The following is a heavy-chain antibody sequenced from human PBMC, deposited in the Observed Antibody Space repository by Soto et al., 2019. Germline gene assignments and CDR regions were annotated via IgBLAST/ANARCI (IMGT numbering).Heavy chain of an antibody. Sequence: VKVSCKASGGTFSSYTISWVRQAPGQGLEWMGRIIPILGIANYAQKFQGRVTITADKSTSTAYMELSSLRSEDTAVYYCAREYYDFWSGYFYYYYYMDVWGKGTTVTVSS. V-gene: IGHV1-69*04. CDR3: AREYYDFWSGYFYYYYYMDV. D-gene: IGHD3-3*01. J-gene: IGHJ6*03. CDR2: IIPILGIA. CDR1: GGTFSSYT.